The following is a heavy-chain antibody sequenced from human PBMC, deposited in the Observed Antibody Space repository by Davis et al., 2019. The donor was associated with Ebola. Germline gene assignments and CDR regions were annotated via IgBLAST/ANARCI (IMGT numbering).Heavy chain of an antibody. CDR2: ISAYNGNT. CDR1: GYTFTSYD. J-gene: IGHJ5*02. D-gene: IGHD4-17*01. Sequence: AASVKVSCKASGYTFTSYDINWVRQAPGQGLEWMGWISAYNGNTNYAQKLQGRVTMTTDTSTSTAYMELRSLRSDDTAVYYCARDKASVTTDWFDPWGQGTLVTVSS. V-gene: IGHV1-18*01. CDR3: ARDKASVTTDWFDP.